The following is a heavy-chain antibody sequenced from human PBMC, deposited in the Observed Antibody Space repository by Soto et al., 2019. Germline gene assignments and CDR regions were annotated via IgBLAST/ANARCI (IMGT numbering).Heavy chain of an antibody. J-gene: IGHJ4*02. V-gene: IGHV1-18*01. Sequence: GASVKVSCKASGGTFSSYAISWLRQAPGQGLEWMGWISAYNGNTNYARKLQGRVTMTTDTSTSTAYMELRSLRSDDTAVYYCARDSRDGYNVFDYWGQGTLVTVSS. D-gene: IGHD5-12*01. CDR1: GGTFSSYA. CDR2: ISAYNGNT. CDR3: ARDSRDGYNVFDY.